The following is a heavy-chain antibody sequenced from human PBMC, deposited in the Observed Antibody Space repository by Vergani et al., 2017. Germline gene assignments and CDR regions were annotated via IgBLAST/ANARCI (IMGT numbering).Heavy chain of an antibody. CDR3: ARDNLGYCSGGRCYAVEYFQH. Sequence: QVQLQESGPGLVKPPGTLSLTCAVSGDSISSNNCWTWVRQPPGKGLEWIGEICHTEDTKYSPSLKSRVTVSVDESRNLFSLRRNSVTAADTAVYYCARDNLGYCSGGRCYAVEYFQHWGQGTLVTVSS. J-gene: IGHJ1*01. V-gene: IGHV4-4*03. D-gene: IGHD2-15*01. CDR1: GDSISSNNC. CDR2: ICHTEDT.